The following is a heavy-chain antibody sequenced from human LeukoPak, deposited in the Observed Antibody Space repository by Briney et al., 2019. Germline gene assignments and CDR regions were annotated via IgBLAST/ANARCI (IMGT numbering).Heavy chain of an antibody. J-gene: IGHJ4*02. D-gene: IGHD6-19*01. CDR3: VKSGGYGLIDY. V-gene: IGHV4-39*01. CDR2: IYYSGST. CDR1: GGSISSDSYY. Sequence: SETLSLTCTVSGGSISSDSYYWGWIRQPPGKGLQWIGCIYYSGSTYYKPSLKSRVTISIDMSKNQFSLRLSSVTAADTAMYYCVKSGGYGLIDYWGQGTLVTVSS.